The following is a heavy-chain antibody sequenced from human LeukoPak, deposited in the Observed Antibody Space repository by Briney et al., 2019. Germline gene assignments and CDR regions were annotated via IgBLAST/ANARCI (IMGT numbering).Heavy chain of an antibody. CDR1: GFTFSSYW. J-gene: IGHJ4*02. D-gene: IGHD6-13*01. CDR3: TRVFVGDEYSSSGY. CDR2: INSDGGST. Sequence: GGSLRLSCAASGFTFSSYWMSWVRQAPGKGLVWVSRINSDGGSTTYADSVKGRFTISRDNAKNTLYLQMNSLKVEDTAVYYCTRVFVGDEYSSSGYWGQGTLVTVSS. V-gene: IGHV3-74*01.